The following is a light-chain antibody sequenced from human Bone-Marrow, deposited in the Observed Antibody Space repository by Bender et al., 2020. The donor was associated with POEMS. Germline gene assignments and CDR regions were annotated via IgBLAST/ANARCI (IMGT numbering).Light chain of an antibody. CDR1: DIGDKT. CDR3: YSVDISGNPL. V-gene: IGLV3-10*01. CDR2: EDS. Sequence: SYVLTQPPSVSVAPGQTASIGCGGIDIGDKTVHWYQQRSGQAPVLVIHEDSKRPSGIPERFSASSSGTMATLTISGAQVEDEAVYYCYSVDISGNPLFGGGTKLTVL. J-gene: IGLJ2*01.